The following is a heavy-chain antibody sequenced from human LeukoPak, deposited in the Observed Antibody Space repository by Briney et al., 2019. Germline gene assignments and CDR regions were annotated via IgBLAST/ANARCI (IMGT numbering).Heavy chain of an antibody. V-gene: IGHV3-11*01. CDR3: ARYYYDSSGYYYFDY. CDR1: GFTFSDYY. Sequence: PGGSLRLSCAASGFTFSDYYMSWLRQAPGKGLEWVSYISSSGSTIYYADSVEGRFTISSDNAKNSLYLQMNSLRAEDTAVYYCARYYYDSSGYYYFDYWGQGTLVTVSS. J-gene: IGHJ4*02. D-gene: IGHD3-22*01. CDR2: ISSSGSTI.